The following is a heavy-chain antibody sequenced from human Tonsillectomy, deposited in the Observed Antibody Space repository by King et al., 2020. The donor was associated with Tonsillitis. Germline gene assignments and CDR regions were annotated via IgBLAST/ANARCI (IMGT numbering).Heavy chain of an antibody. D-gene: IGHD6-19*01. Sequence: QLQLQESGPGLVKPSETLSLTCTVSGGSISSSAYYWGWIRQPPGKGLEWIGSIYYSGITYYNPSLNSRVTISVDTSKNQFSLKLSSVTAADTAVYYCARHVIEEQWLTKGPRFDPWGQGTLVTVSS. CDR2: IYYSGIT. CDR1: GGSISSSAYY. CDR3: ARHVIEEQWLTKGPRFDP. V-gene: IGHV4-39*01. J-gene: IGHJ5*02.